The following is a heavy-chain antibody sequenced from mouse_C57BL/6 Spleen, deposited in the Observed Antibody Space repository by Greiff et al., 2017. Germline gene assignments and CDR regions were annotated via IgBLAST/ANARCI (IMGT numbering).Heavy chain of an antibody. V-gene: IGHV5-4*03. Sequence: DVMLVESGGGLVKPGGSLKLSCAASGFTFSSYAMSWVRQTPEKRLEWVATISDGGSYTYYPDNVKGRFTIARDNAKNNLYLQLSHLKSEDTAMYYCARVYYDYPYFDYGGQGTTLTVSS. CDR3: ARVYYDYPYFDY. CDR2: ISDGGSYT. J-gene: IGHJ2*01. D-gene: IGHD2-4*01. CDR1: GFTFSSYA.